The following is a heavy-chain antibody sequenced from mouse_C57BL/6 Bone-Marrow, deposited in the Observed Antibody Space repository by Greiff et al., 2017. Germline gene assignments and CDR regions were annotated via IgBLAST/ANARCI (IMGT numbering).Heavy chain of an antibody. CDR3: ARHYYYGSSDYFDY. V-gene: IGHV5-12*01. CDR2: ISNGGGST. CDR1: GFTFSDYY. Sequence: EVKVEESGGGLVQPGGSLKLSCAASGFTFSDYYMYWVRQTPEKRLEWVAYISNGGGSTYYPDTVKGRFTISRDNAKNTLYLQMSRLKSEDTAMYYCARHYYYGSSDYFDYWGQGTTLTVSS. J-gene: IGHJ2*01. D-gene: IGHD1-1*01.